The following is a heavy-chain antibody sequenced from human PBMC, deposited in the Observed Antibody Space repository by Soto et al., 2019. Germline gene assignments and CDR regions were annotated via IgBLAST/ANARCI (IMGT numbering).Heavy chain of an antibody. J-gene: IGHJ6*03. CDR3: ARDRNHYYLDV. CDR1: GFTFSPYW. Sequence: GGSLRLSCAASGFTFSPYWMQWIRQAPGKGLEWVSRISSDGVSTTHADSVKGRFTVSRDNAKNTLYLQMNSLRGEDTAVYYCARDRNHYYLDVWGKGTTVTVSS. CDR2: ISSDGVST. V-gene: IGHV3-74*01.